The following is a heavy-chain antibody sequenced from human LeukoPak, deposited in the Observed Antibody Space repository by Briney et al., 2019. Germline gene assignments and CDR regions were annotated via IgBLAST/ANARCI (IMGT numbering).Heavy chain of an antibody. J-gene: IGHJ4*02. D-gene: IGHD2-8*01. Sequence: SVKVSCKASGYTFTSYGISWVRQAPGQGLEWMGGIIPIFGTANYAQKFQGRVTITADESTSTAYMELSSLRSEDTAVYYCASGAGGVDFDYWGQGTLVTVSS. CDR1: GYTFTSYG. CDR2: IIPIFGTA. V-gene: IGHV1-69*13. CDR3: ASGAGGVDFDY.